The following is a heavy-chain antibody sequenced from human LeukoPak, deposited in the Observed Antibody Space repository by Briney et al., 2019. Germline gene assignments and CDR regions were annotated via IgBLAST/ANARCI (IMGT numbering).Heavy chain of an antibody. CDR2: IYISGTT. V-gene: IGHV4-4*07. J-gene: IGHJ4*01. CDR3: ARDEAGSGYIDY. CDR1: GGSISSHY. Sequence: PSETLSLTCTVSGGSISSHYWSWIRQPPGKGLEWIGRIYISGTTNYNSSLKSRITMSLDTSKNQLSLKLSSVTAADTAVYYCARDEAGSGYIDYWGQGTLVTVSS. D-gene: IGHD3-22*01.